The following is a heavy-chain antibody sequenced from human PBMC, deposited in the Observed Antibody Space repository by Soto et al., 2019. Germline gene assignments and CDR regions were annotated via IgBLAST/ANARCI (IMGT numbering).Heavy chain of an antibody. CDR2: IYYSGST. CDR3: ARGHYDFSSESDLGAFDI. D-gene: IGHD3-3*01. J-gene: IGHJ3*02. CDR1: GGSISSYY. V-gene: IGHV4-59*01. Sequence: QVQLQESGPGLVKPSETLSLTCTVSGGSISSYYWSWIRQPPGEGLEWIGYIYYSGSTNYNPSLKRRVTISVATSMNQSYPELSSVTAADTALYYCARGHYDFSSESDLGAFDIWGQGTMVTVSS.